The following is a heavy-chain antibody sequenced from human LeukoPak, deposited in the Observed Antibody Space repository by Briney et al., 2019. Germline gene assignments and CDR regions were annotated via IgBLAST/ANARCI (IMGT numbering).Heavy chain of an antibody. CDR3: ARDQRPSCLGGICYSGDY. J-gene: IGHJ4*02. V-gene: IGHV1-69*13. D-gene: IGHD2-15*01. Sequence: GASVKVPCKVSGGTFHSYIVTWVRQAPGQGLESMGGIVPIIGTANYAQKFQGRVTITADDSTSTAYMELRSLRSEDTAIYYCARDQRPSCLGGICYSGDYWGQGTLVTVTS. CDR2: IVPIIGTA. CDR1: GGTFHSYI.